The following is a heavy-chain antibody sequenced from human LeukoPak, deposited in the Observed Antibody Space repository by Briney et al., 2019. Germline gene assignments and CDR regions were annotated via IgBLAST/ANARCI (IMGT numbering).Heavy chain of an antibody. CDR3: ARTYFDWLSFDY. J-gene: IGHJ4*02. Sequence: SETLSLTCTVSGGSISSYYWSWIRQPAGKGLEWIGYIYYSGSTNYNPSLKSRVTISVDTSKNQFSLKLSSVTAADTAVYYCARTYFDWLSFDYWGQGTLVTVSS. D-gene: IGHD3-9*01. CDR2: IYYSGST. V-gene: IGHV4-59*01. CDR1: GGSISSYY.